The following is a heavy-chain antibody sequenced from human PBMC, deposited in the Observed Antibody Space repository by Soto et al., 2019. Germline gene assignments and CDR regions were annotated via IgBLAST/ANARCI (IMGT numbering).Heavy chain of an antibody. CDR1: GGTFSNYA. Sequence: QVQLVQSGAEVKKPGSSGKVSCKASGGTFSNYAISWVRQAPGQGLEWMGGIIPIFGTTNYAQKFQGRVTITADESTSTAYMELSSLRSEDTAVYYCARDAIFGVVIRGIDYYYGMDVWGQGTTVTVSS. J-gene: IGHJ6*02. CDR2: IIPIFGTT. V-gene: IGHV1-69*01. CDR3: ARDAIFGVVIRGIDYYYGMDV. D-gene: IGHD3-3*01.